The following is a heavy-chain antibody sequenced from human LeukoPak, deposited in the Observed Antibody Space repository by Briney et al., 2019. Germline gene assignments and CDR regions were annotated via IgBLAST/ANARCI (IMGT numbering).Heavy chain of an antibody. CDR2: IIPIFGRA. CDR3: ARGYSYGPLGY. Sequence: ASVKVSCKASGGTFISYAISGVGQAPGQGGEWRGRIIPIFGRANYAQKVQGRGTITTDEDTSTDYMELKRQREGDTAVYYCARGYSYGPLGYWGQGTLVAVSS. D-gene: IGHD5-18*01. CDR1: GGTFISYA. V-gene: IGHV1-69*05. J-gene: IGHJ4*02.